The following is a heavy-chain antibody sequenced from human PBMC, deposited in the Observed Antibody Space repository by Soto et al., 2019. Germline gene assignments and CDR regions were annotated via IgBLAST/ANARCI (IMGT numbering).Heavy chain of an antibody. D-gene: IGHD3-3*01. CDR2: IYYSGST. V-gene: IGHV4-61*01. J-gene: IGHJ6*02. CDR3: ARDRLFGVGRHTYYYYGMDV. CDR1: GDSISNSRFY. Sequence: PSETLSLTCSVSGDSISNSRFYWAWIRQPPGKGLEWIGYIYYSGSTNYNPSLKIRVTISVDTSKNQFSLKLSSVTAADTAVYYCARDRLFGVGRHTYYYYGMDVWGQGTTVTVSS.